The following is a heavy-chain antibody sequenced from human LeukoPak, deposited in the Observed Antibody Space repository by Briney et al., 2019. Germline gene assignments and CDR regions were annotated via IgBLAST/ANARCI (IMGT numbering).Heavy chain of an antibody. D-gene: IGHD6-13*01. V-gene: IGHV3-7*01. J-gene: IGHJ3*02. Sequence: PGGSLRLSCAASGFTFSSYWMSWVRQAPGKGLEWVANIKQDGSEKYYVDSVKGRFTISRDNAKNSLYLQMNSLRAEDTAVYYCARLSYLGIAAVGSTFDIWGQGTMVTVSS. CDR1: GFTFSSYW. CDR2: IKQDGSEK. CDR3: ARLSYLGIAAVGSTFDI.